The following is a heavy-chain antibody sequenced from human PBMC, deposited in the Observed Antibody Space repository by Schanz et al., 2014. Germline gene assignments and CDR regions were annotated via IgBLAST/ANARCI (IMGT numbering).Heavy chain of an antibody. Sequence: VQLVESGGGVVQPGRSLRLSCAASGFTFSNYAMHWVRQAPGKGLDWLAVISFDGRNKYHAQSVKGRFTISRDNAKNSLYLQMNSLRDEDTAVYYCAREGERKGMLPYYFDYWGQGALVTVSS. CDR3: AREGERKGMLPYYFDY. V-gene: IGHV3-30*03. J-gene: IGHJ4*02. CDR1: GFTFSNYA. CDR2: ISFDGRNK. D-gene: IGHD3-10*01.